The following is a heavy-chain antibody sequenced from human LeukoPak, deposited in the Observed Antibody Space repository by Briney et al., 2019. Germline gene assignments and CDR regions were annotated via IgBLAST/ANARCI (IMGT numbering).Heavy chain of an antibody. Sequence: PGGSLRLSCAASGFTFSSYGMHWVRQAPGKGLEWVAVIWYDGGNKYYADSVKGRFTISRDNSKNTLYLQMNSLRAEDTAVYYCARDSLRFSDLRIDYWGQGTLVTVSS. V-gene: IGHV3-33*01. D-gene: IGHD3-3*01. CDR1: GFTFSSYG. CDR3: ARDSLRFSDLRIDY. J-gene: IGHJ4*02. CDR2: IWYDGGNK.